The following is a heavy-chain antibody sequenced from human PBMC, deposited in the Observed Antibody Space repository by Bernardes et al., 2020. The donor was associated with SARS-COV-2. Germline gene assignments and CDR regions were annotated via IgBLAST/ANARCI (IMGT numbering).Heavy chain of an antibody. J-gene: IGHJ4*02. Sequence: SETLSLTCTVSGGSISSYYWSWIRQPPGKGLEWIGYIYYSGSTNYNPSLKSRVTISVDTSKNQFSLKLSSVTAADTAVYYCARGNGDYFDYWGQGTLVTVSS. CDR3: ARGNGDYFDY. CDR2: IYYSGST. D-gene: IGHD1-1*01. CDR1: GGSISSYY. V-gene: IGHV4-59*01.